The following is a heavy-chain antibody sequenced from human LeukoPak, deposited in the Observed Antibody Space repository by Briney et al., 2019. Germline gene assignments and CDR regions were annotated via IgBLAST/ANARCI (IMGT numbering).Heavy chain of an antibody. CDR2: IKHDGSEK. V-gene: IGHV3-7*01. D-gene: IGHD4-11*01. Sequence: GGSLRLSCAASGFTFSSYWMSWVRQVPGKGLEWVANIKHDGSEKCYVDSVKGRFTISRDNAKNSLYLQMNSLRAEDTAVYYCAREGPTTVLDYWGQGTLVTVSS. J-gene: IGHJ4*02. CDR3: AREGPTTVLDY. CDR1: GFTFSSYW.